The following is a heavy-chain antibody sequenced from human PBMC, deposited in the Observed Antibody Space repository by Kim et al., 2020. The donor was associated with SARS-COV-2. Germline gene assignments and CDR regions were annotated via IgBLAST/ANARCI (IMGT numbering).Heavy chain of an antibody. V-gene: IGHV3-7*01. D-gene: IGHD3-22*01. Sequence: GGSLRLSCAASGFTFSSYWMSWVRQAPGKGLEWVANIKQDGSEKYYVDSVKGRFTISRDNAKNSLYLQMNSLRAEDTAVYYCARRKDFLYYYDSSGYYPYYYYYGMDVWGQGTTVTVSS. CDR1: GFTFSSYW. CDR2: IKQDGSEK. J-gene: IGHJ6*02. CDR3: ARRKDFLYYYDSSGYYPYYYYYGMDV.